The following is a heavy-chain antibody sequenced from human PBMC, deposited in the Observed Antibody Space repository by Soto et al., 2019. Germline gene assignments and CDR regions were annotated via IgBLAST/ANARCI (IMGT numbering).Heavy chain of an antibody. Sequence: SETLSLTCTVSGGSISRYYWSWIRQPPGKGLEWIGYIDYSGSANYNPSLKSRVTISVDTSKNQFSLKLRSVTAADTALYYCAGYNWNRGGFDYWGQGTLVTVSS. CDR1: GGSISRYY. D-gene: IGHD1-20*01. CDR2: IDYSGSA. J-gene: IGHJ4*02. CDR3: AGYNWNRGGFDY. V-gene: IGHV4-59*01.